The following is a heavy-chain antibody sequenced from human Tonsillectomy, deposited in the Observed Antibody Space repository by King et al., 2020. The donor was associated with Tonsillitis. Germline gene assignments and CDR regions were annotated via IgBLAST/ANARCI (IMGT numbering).Heavy chain of an antibody. V-gene: IGHV3-23*04. Sequence: VQLVESGGGLVQPGGSLRGGSLRLSCAASGFTFNNYAMSWVRQAPGKGLEWVSGIRGSGGSTYYADSVKGRFTISRDNSKNTLYLQMNSLRAEDTAVYYCAKHPSITISLYEMDVWGQGTTVTVSS. CDR1: GFTFNNYA. J-gene: IGHJ6*02. CDR3: AKHPSITISLYEMDV. CDR2: IRGSGGST. D-gene: IGHD3-9*01.